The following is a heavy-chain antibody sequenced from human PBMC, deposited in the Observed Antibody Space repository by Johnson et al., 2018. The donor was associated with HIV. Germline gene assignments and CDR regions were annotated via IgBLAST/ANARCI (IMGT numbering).Heavy chain of an antibody. CDR2: ISGGST. D-gene: IGHD2-21*02. Sequence: VQLVESGGGLVQPGGSLRLSCEASGFTVSSNYMGWVRQAPGKGLEWVSFISGGSTYYADSRKGRFTISRDDSKNTLFLQMNSLKTEDTGVYYCSTFFVVGTETGAFDIWGQGTLVTVSS. V-gene: IGHV3-38*02. CDR1: GFTVSSNY. J-gene: IGHJ3*02. CDR3: STFFVVGTETGAFDI.